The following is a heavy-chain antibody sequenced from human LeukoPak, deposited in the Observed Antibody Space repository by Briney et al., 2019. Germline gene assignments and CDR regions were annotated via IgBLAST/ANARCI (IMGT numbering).Heavy chain of an antibody. CDR3: AKDLHRLGGDISFAFDI. CDR2: IRYDGSNK. D-gene: IGHD5-12*01. Sequence: GGSLRLSCAASGFTFSSYGMHWVRQAPGKGLEWVAFIRYDGSNKYYADSVKGRFTISRDNSKNTLYLQMNSLRAEDTAVYYCAKDLHRLGGDISFAFDIWGQGTMVTVSS. CDR1: GFTFSSYG. J-gene: IGHJ3*02. V-gene: IGHV3-30*02.